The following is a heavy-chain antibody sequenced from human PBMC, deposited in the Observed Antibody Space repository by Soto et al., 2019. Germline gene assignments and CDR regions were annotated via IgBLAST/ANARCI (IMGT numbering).Heavy chain of an antibody. Sequence: QVQLVQSGAEVKKPGSSVKVSCKASGGTFSSYTISWVRQAPGQGLEWMGRIIPILGIANYAQKFRGRVTITADKSTSTAYMELSSLRSEDTAVYYCAIAVAGTHGMDVWGQGTTVTVSS. V-gene: IGHV1-69*02. CDR3: AIAVAGTHGMDV. CDR1: GGTFSSYT. D-gene: IGHD6-19*01. J-gene: IGHJ6*02. CDR2: IIPILGIA.